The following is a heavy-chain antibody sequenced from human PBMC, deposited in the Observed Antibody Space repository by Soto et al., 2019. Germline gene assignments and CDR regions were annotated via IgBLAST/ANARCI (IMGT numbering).Heavy chain of an antibody. CDR1: GGSISSGSW. V-gene: IGHV4-4*02. J-gene: IGHJ2*01. Sequence: QVQLQESGPGLVKPSGTLSLTCAVSGGSISSGSWWSWVRQPPGKGLEWIGKIYHSGSTNYNPSLTSRVTISVDTSSNQLPPNVTYVTTTDTAVYYCSRGALGGVVALWRRGTLVTVSS. CDR3: SRGALGGVVAL. CDR2: IYHSGST. D-gene: IGHD3-16*01.